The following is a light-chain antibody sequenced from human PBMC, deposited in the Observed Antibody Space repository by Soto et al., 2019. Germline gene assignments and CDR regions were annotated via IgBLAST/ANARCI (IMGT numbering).Light chain of an antibody. CDR2: KAS. CDR1: QTISSW. CDR3: QHYNSYSEA. Sequence: DIQMTQSPSTLSGSVGDRVTITCRASQTISSWLAWYQQKPGKAPKLLIYKASTLKSGVPSRFSGSGSGTESTLTITSPQPDDFATYYCQHYNSYSEAFGQGTKVELK. V-gene: IGKV1-5*03. J-gene: IGKJ1*01.